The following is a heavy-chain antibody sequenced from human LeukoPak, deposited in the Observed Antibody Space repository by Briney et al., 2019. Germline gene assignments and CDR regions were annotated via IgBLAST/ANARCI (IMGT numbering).Heavy chain of an antibody. Sequence: PGGSLRLSCVASGFTFDDYVMYWVRQAPGKGLEWVSLISWDGGSTYYADSVKGRFTISRDNSKKSLYLQMNSLRAEDTALYYCAKDISGRYCSSTSCYLPDYWGQGTLVTVSS. CDR2: ISWDGGST. V-gene: IGHV3-43D*03. CDR3: AKDISGRYCSSTSCYLPDY. J-gene: IGHJ4*02. CDR1: GFTFDDYV. D-gene: IGHD2-2*01.